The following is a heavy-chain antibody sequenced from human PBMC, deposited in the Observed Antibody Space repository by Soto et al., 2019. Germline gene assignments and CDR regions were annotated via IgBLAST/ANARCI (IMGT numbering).Heavy chain of an antibody. J-gene: IGHJ4*02. D-gene: IGHD1-26*01. CDR3: STDEWE. Sequence: EVQLVESGGGVVKPGGSLRLSCAASGFSFRNGGMSWVRQAPGKGLEWVGRIKSKIHGGTTDYAANVKGRFTISREDSKNTLYLQMHSRQTEDTAVYYCSTDEWEWGQGTLVTVSS. CDR2: IKSKIHGGTT. V-gene: IGHV3-15*05. CDR1: GFSFRNGG.